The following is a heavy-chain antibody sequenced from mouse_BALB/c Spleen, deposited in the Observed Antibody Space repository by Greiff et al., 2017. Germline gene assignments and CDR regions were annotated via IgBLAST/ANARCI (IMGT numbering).Heavy chain of an antibody. CDR2: ISSGGST. D-gene: IGHD1-1*01. J-gene: IGHJ2*01. CDR3: ARDGYYYGSSPYYFDY. V-gene: IGHV5-6-5*01. CDR1: GFTFSSYA. Sequence: EVQGVESGGGLVKPGGSLKLSCAASGFTFSSYAMSWVRQTPEKRLEWVASISSGGSTYYPDSVKGRFTISRDNARNILYLQMSSLRSEDTAMYYCARDGYYYGSSPYYFDYWGQGTTLTVSS.